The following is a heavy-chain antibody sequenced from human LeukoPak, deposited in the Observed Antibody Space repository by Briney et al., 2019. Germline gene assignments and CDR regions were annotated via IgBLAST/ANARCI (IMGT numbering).Heavy chain of an antibody. CDR3: ARVPITRRAAFDI. Sequence: GASVKVSCKASVYTFTGYYMNWVRQAPGQGLEWRGWINPNSGGTNYAQKFQGRVTMTRDTSISTAYMELSRLRSDDTAVYYCARVPITRRAAFDIWGQGTMVTVSS. CDR2: INPNSGGT. J-gene: IGHJ3*02. D-gene: IGHD3-10*01. V-gene: IGHV1-2*02. CDR1: VYTFTGYY.